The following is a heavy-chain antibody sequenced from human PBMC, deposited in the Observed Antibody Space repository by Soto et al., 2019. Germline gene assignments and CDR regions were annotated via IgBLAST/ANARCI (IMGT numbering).Heavy chain of an antibody. CDR3: VRGSGHNYGRFDY. CDR2: IWYDGNNK. V-gene: IGHV3-33*01. Sequence: GGSLRLSCAASGFTFSSSGMHWVRQAPGQGLEWVAVIWYDGNNKYYADSVKGRFTISRDNSKNTLYLQMNSLGAEDTAIYYCVRGSGHNYGRFDYWGQGALVTVSS. CDR1: GFTFSSSG. J-gene: IGHJ4*02. D-gene: IGHD5-18*01.